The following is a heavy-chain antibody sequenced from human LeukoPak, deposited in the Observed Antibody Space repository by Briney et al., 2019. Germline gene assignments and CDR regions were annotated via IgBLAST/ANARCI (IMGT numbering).Heavy chain of an antibody. CDR1: XDSISRSIYY. CDR2: FYYSGFT. V-gene: IGHV4-39*01. CDR3: ARLKVGTTHPDY. D-gene: IGHD1-26*01. Sequence: SETLSLTCSVSXDSISRSIYYWGWIRQPPGKGLEWIGTFYYSGFTYYNPSLKNRVTISVDTSKNQFSLKLSSVTAEDTAVYYCARLKVGTTHPDYWGQGTLVTVSS. J-gene: IGHJ4*02.